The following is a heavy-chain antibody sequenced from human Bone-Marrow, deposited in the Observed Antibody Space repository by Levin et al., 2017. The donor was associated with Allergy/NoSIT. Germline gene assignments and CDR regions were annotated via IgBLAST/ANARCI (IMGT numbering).Heavy chain of an antibody. V-gene: IGHV4-39*02. D-gene: IGHD2-8*02. Sequence: SQTLSLTCTVSGGSVSSDSFYWGWIRQPPGKGLEWIGSISYTGNTYYSPSLKSRVTVSIDTSKNQFSLKVSSVTAADTAVYFCAGDQRLNVLVIGQMFDYWGQGTLVTVSS. CDR1: GGSVSSDSFY. J-gene: IGHJ4*02. CDR3: AGDQRLNVLVIGQMFDY. CDR2: ISYTGNT.